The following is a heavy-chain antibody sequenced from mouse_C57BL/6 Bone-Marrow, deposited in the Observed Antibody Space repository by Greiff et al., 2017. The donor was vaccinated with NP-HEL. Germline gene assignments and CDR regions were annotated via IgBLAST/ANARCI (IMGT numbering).Heavy chain of an antibody. J-gene: IGHJ3*01. D-gene: IGHD1-1*01. CDR2: IYPGSGST. V-gene: IGHV1-55*01. CDR3: ARIYYGSGWFAY. Sequence: QVQLQQSGAELVKPGASVKMSCKASGYTFTSYWITWVKQRPGQGLEWIGDIYPGSGSTNYNEKFKSKATLTVDTSSSTAYMQLSSLTSEDSAVYYCARIYYGSGWFAYWGQGTLVTVSA. CDR1: GYTFTSYW.